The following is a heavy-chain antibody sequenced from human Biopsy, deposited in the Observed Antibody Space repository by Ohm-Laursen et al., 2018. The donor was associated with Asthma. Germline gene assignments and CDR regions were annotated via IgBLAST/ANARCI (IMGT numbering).Heavy chain of an antibody. V-gene: IGHV4-34*01. CDR2: INHSGST. CDR1: GGSFSGYY. CDR3: ARGPEWSGLDI. D-gene: IGHD3-3*01. Sequence: TLSLTCAVYGGSFSGYYWSWIRQPPGKGLEWIGEINHSGSTNYNPSLKSRVTISKDKSANEFSLKMRSVTAADTAIYYCARGPEWSGLDIWGQGTTVTVSS. J-gene: IGHJ6*02.